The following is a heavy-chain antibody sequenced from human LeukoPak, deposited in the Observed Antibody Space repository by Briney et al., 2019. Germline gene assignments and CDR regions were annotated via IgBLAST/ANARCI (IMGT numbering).Heavy chain of an antibody. CDR1: GFTFSDYY. Sequence: GRSLRLSCAASGFTFSDYYMSWIRQAPGKGLEWVSYISSSGSTIYYADSVKGRFTISRDNAKNSLYLQMNSLRAEDTAVYYCARVDSPDSDILNYLDYWGQGTLVTVSS. CDR3: ARVDSPDSDILNYLDY. J-gene: IGHJ4*02. D-gene: IGHD3-9*01. CDR2: ISSSGSTI. V-gene: IGHV3-11*01.